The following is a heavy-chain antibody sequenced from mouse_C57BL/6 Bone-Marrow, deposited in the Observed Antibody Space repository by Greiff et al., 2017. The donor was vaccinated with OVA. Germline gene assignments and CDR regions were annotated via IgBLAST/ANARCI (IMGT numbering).Heavy chain of an antibody. CDR1: GYTFTSYW. D-gene: IGHD4-1*01. CDR2: IDPSDSYT. Sequence: VQLQQPGAELVMPGASVKLSCKASGYTFTSYWMHWVKQRPGQGLEWIGEIDPSDSYTNYNQKFKGKSTLTVDKSSSTAYMQLSSLTSEDSAVYYCARSRLGPWFAYWGQGTLVTVSA. J-gene: IGHJ3*01. CDR3: ARSRLGPWFAY. V-gene: IGHV1-69*01.